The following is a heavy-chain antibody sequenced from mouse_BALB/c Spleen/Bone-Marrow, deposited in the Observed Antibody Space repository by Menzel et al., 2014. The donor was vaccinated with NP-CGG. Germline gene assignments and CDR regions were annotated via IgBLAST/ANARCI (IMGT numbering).Heavy chain of an antibody. CDR1: GFNIKDTY. J-gene: IGHJ3*01. V-gene: IGHV14-3*02. CDR2: IDPANGNT. CDR3: ASYFYGSYGFAY. D-gene: IGHD1-1*01. Sequence: EVQLQQSGAELVKPGASVKLSCTASGFNIKDTYMHWVKLRPEQGLEWIGRIDPANGNTKYDPKFQGKATITADTSSNTAYLQLSSLTSEDTAVYYCASYFYGSYGFAYWGQGTLVTVSA.